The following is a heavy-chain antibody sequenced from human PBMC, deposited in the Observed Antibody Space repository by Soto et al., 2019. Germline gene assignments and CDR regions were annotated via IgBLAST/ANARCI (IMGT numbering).Heavy chain of an antibody. CDR3: ARSTDYGGNSNAFDI. V-gene: IGHV3-21*01. CDR2: ISSSSSYI. Sequence: EVQLVESGGGLVKPGGSLRLSCAASGFTFSSYSMNWVRQAPGKGLEWVSSISSSSSYIYYADSVKGRFTISRDNAKNSLYMQMNRLRAEDTAVYYCARSTDYGGNSNAFDIWGQGTMVTVSS. D-gene: IGHD4-17*01. CDR1: GFTFSSYS. J-gene: IGHJ3*02.